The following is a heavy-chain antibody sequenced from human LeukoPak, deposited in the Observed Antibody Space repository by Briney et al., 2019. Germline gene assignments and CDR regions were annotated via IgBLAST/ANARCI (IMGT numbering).Heavy chain of an antibody. Sequence: GGSLRLSCAASGFTFSSYGMHWVRQAPGKGLEWVAFIRYDGSNKYYADSVKGRFTISRDNSKNTLYLQMNSLRAEDTAVYYCAKAPSNYYYYYVGVWGKGTTVTVSS. J-gene: IGHJ6*03. CDR3: AKAPSNYYYYYVGV. V-gene: IGHV3-30*02. CDR1: GFTFSSYG. CDR2: IRYDGSNK.